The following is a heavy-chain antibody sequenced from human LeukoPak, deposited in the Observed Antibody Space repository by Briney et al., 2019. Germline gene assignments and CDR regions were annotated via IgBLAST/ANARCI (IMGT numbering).Heavy chain of an antibody. V-gene: IGHV4-39*01. D-gene: IGHD2-21*02. CDR2: IYYSGSI. Sequence: SETLSLTCTVSGAFLSSGSYYWGWIRQSPGKGLAWIGSIYYSGSIFYNASFESRLTLSVDTSKNQFYLKLRSLTAADTAVYYCAILCQVTSCAKFDYWGQGIQVTVSS. CDR1: GAFLSSGSYY. CDR3: AILCQVTSCAKFDY. J-gene: IGHJ4*02.